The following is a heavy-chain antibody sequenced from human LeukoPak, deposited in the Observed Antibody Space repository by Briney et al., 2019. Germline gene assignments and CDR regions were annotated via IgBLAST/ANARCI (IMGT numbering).Heavy chain of an antibody. J-gene: IGHJ4*02. CDR1: GFTFSSYW. Sequence: GGSLRLSCAASGFTFSSYWMSWVSQAPGKGLEWVASIKHHGSEKYYVDSVKDRFTISRDNAKNSLYLQMNSLRAEDTAVYYCAREQYSYGSKYPSFDYWGQGTLVTVSS. CDR2: IKHHGSEK. V-gene: IGHV3-7*01. D-gene: IGHD5-18*01. CDR3: AREQYSYGSKYPSFDY.